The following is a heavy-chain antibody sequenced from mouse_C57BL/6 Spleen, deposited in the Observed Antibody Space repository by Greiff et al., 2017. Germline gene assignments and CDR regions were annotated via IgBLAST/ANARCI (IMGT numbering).Heavy chain of an antibody. CDR1: GYAFSSSW. Sequence: QVQLQQSGPELVKPGASVQISCKASGYAFSSSWMNWVKQRPGKGLEWIGRISPGDGDTNYIGKFKGKSTLTADKSSSTAYIQLSSLTSEDSAVYFCARDGSSFDCWGQGTTLTVSS. J-gene: IGHJ2*01. CDR3: ARDGSSFDC. V-gene: IGHV1-82*01. D-gene: IGHD1-1*01. CDR2: ISPGDGDT.